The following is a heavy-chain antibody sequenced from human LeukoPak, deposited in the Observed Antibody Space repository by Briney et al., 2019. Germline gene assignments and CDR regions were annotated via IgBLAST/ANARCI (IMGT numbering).Heavy chain of an antibody. CDR2: IDWDNDK. V-gene: IGHV2-70*11. J-gene: IGHJ4*02. Sequence: SGPSHSNAQQTLSLTGTFAGIALGTIGVCVCRICHPLVEALLWFARIDWDNDKYYNTSLKTRITISKDTSKNQVVLTMTNMDPVDTGTYYCARIQPGVYGGNYDYWGQGTLVTVSS. CDR3: ARIQPGVYGGNYDY. CDR1: GIALGTIGVC. D-gene: IGHD4-23*01.